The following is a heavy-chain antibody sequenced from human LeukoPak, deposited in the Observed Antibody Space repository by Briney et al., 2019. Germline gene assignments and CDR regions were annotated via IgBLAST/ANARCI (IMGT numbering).Heavy chain of an antibody. J-gene: IGHJ5*02. CDR2: INPNSGGT. V-gene: IGHV1-2*02. CDR3: ARRNGITIFGVVRGTEFDP. Sequence: GASVKVSCKASGYTFTGYYMHWVRQAPGQGLEWMGWINPNSGGTNYAQKFQGRATMTRDTSISTAYMELSRLRSDDTAVYYCARRNGITIFGVVRGTEFDPWGQGTLVTVSS. D-gene: IGHD3-3*01. CDR1: GYTFTGYY.